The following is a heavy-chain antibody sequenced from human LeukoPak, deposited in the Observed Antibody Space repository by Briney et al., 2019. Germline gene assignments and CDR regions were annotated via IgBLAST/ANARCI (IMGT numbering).Heavy chain of an antibody. Sequence: ASETLSLTCTVSGGSISSYYWSWIRQPPGKGLEWIGYTYYSGSTNYNPSLKSRVTISVDTSKNQFSLKLSSVTAADTAVYYCARIYGEIRPHYFDYWGQGTLVTVSS. J-gene: IGHJ4*02. V-gene: IGHV4-59*01. CDR3: ARIYGEIRPHYFDY. CDR1: GGSISSYY. D-gene: IGHD3-10*01. CDR2: TYYSGST.